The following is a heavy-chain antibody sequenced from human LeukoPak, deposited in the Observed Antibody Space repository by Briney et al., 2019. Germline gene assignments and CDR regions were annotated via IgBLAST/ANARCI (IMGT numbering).Heavy chain of an antibody. D-gene: IGHD4-17*01. CDR1: GLTFSIND. V-gene: IGHV3-23*01. CDR3: AAPDYAGRREYYYFMDV. CDR2: MSGSGGST. J-gene: IGHJ6*03. Sequence: PGGSLRLSCAASGLTFSINDMTWVRQAPGKGLEWVSGMSGSGGSTYYADSVKGRFSISRDNSKNTLYLPMNSLRAEDRAVYYCAAPDYAGRREYYYFMDVWGKGTTVTVSS.